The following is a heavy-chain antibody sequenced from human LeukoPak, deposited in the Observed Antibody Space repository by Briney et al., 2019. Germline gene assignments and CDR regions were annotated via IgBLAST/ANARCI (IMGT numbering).Heavy chain of an antibody. Sequence: SVKVSCKASGGTFSSYAISWVRQAPGQGLEWMGGIIPIFGTANYAQKFQGRVTITRDTSASTAYMELSSLRSEDTAVYYCARALIAAAGPHPNWFDPWGQGTLVTVSS. CDR3: ARALIAAAGPHPNWFDP. V-gene: IGHV1-69*05. J-gene: IGHJ5*02. CDR2: IIPIFGTA. CDR1: GGTFSSYA. D-gene: IGHD6-13*01.